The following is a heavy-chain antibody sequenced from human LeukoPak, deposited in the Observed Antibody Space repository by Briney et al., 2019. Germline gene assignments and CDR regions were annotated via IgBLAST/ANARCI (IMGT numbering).Heavy chain of an antibody. Sequence: ASVKVSCKASGYTFTSYYMHWVRQAPGQGLEWMGIINPSGGSTSYAQKFQGRVTMTRDTSASTVYMELSRLRSEATAVYCCASPAVRGSTFDYWGQGTLVTVSS. CDR2: INPSGGST. J-gene: IGHJ4*02. CDR3: ASPAVRGSTFDY. CDR1: GYTFTSYY. D-gene: IGHD5-12*01. V-gene: IGHV1-46*01.